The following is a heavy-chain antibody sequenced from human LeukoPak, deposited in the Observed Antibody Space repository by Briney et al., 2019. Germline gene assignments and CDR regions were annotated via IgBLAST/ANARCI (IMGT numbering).Heavy chain of an antibody. CDR2: IYTSGST. J-gene: IGHJ3*02. CDR3: ARDKVGREQWLVRGLNAFDI. V-gene: IGHV4-4*07. Sequence: SETLSLTCTVSGGSISDYYWDWIRQPAGKGLEWIGRIYTSGSTNYHPSLKSRVTMSVDTSKNQFSLKLSSVTAADTAVYYCARDKVGREQWLVRGLNAFDIWGQGTMVTVSS. D-gene: IGHD6-19*01. CDR1: GGSISDYY.